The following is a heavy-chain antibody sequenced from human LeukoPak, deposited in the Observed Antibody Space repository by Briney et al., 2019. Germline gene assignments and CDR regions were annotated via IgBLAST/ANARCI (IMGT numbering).Heavy chain of an antibody. CDR1: GYSISSGYY. V-gene: IGHV4-38-2*02. CDR3: ARVSYNYNMDD. Sequence: SETLSLTCTVSGYSISSGYYWGWIRQPPGKGLEWIGTIYHSGSTYYNPSLKRRVTISVDTSKNQFSLRLSSVTAADTAVYYCARVSYNYNMDDWGKGTTVTVAS. J-gene: IGHJ6*03. CDR2: IYHSGST.